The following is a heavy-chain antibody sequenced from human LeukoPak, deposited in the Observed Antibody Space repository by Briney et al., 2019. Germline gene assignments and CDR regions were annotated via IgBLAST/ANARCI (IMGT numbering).Heavy chain of an antibody. Sequence: ASVKVSCKASGYTFTSYGFSWVRQAPGQGLEWMGGFDPEDGETIYAQKFQGRVTMTEDTSTDTAYMELSSLRSEDTAVYYCATVLWQQLVTNDAFGIWGQGTMVTVSS. D-gene: IGHD6-13*01. CDR1: GYTFTSYG. CDR3: ATVLWQQLVTNDAFGI. CDR2: FDPEDGET. V-gene: IGHV1-24*01. J-gene: IGHJ3*02.